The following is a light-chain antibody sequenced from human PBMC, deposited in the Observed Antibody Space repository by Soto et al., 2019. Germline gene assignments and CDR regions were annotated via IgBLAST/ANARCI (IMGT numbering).Light chain of an antibody. V-gene: IGKV3-11*01. Sequence: EIVLTQSPATPSLSPGERATLSCRASQSVSSYLAWYQQKPGQAPRLLIYDASNRATGIPARFSGSGSGTDFTLTISSLEPEDFAVYYCQQRSNWPAWTFGQGTKVDIK. J-gene: IGKJ1*01. CDR2: DAS. CDR3: QQRSNWPAWT. CDR1: QSVSSY.